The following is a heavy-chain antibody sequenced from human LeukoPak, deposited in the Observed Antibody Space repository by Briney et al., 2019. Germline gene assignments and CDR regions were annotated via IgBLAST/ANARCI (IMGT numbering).Heavy chain of an antibody. CDR3: ARGRNIVVVPATPKRYFDY. CDR2: INHSGST. V-gene: IGHV4-34*01. CDR1: GGSFSGYY. D-gene: IGHD2-2*01. Sequence: SETLSLTCAVYGGSFSGYYWSWIRQPPGKGLEWIGEINHSGSTNYNPSLKSRVTISVDTSKNQFSLKLSSVTAADTAVYYCARGRNIVVVPATPKRYFDYWGQGTLVTVSS. J-gene: IGHJ4*02.